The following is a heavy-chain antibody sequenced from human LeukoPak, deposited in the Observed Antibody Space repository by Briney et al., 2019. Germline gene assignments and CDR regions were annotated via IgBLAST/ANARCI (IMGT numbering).Heavy chain of an antibody. Sequence: PGGSLRLSCAASGFTFTAYSMNWVRQAPGKGLEWVSSISPDSGYIYYADSVRGRFTISRDNAGNSLYLQMSSLRAEDTALYFCTRGGVTTFRYDSWGQGSLVTVSS. CDR1: GFTFTAYS. CDR3: TRGGVTTFRYDS. V-gene: IGHV3-21*01. D-gene: IGHD2/OR15-2a*01. CDR2: ISPDSGYI. J-gene: IGHJ5*01.